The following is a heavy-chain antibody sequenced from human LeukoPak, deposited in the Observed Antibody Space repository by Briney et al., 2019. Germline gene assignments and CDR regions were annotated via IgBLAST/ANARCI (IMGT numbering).Heavy chain of an antibody. Sequence: SETLSLTCAVYGGSFSGYYWSWVRQPPGKGLEWIGEINHSGSNNYNPSPKSRVTISVDTSKNQSSLKLSSVTAADTAVYYCARLLRPTKVMDYWGQGTLVTVSS. V-gene: IGHV4-34*01. D-gene: IGHD2-21*01. CDR2: INHSGSN. J-gene: IGHJ4*02. CDR1: GGSFSGYY. CDR3: ARLLRPTKVMDY.